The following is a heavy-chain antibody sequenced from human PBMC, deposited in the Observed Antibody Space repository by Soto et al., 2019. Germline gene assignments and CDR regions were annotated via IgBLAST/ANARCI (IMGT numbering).Heavy chain of an antibody. J-gene: IGHJ6*02. CDR3: AHAPGYSYNYYYYDMDV. CDR2: IYWDDDK. D-gene: IGHD5-18*01. V-gene: IGHV2-5*02. CDR1: GFSLSTSGVG. Sequence: QITLKESGPTLVKPTQTLTLTCTFSGFSLSTSGVGVGWIRQPPGKALEWLALIYWDDDKRYRPSVKSRLTITKDTSKNQVVLTMTNMDPVDTATYFCAHAPGYSYNYYYYDMDVWGQGTTVTVSS.